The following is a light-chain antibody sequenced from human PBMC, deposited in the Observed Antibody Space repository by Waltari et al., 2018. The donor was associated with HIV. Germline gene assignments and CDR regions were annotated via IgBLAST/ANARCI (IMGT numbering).Light chain of an antibody. V-gene: IGKV3-20*01. CDR2: DAS. CDR1: QSVSSSF. Sequence: EIVLTQSPGTLSLSPGERATLSCRASQSVSSSFLAWYQQQPGQVPRLLIYDASSRATGIPDRFSGSGSGTNFTLTISRLEPEDFGVYYCQQYGSSLWTFGQGTKVEIK. CDR3: QQYGSSLWT. J-gene: IGKJ1*01.